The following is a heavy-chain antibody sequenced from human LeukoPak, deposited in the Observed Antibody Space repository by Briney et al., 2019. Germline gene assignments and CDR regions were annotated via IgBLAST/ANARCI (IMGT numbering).Heavy chain of an antibody. CDR3: ARDVGSSISH. CDR1: GYTFTSYY. D-gene: IGHD6-13*01. V-gene: IGHV1-69*13. J-gene: IGHJ4*02. CDR2: IIPIFGTA. Sequence: SVKVSCKASGYTFTSYYIDWVRQAPGQGLEWMGGIIPIFGTANYAQKFQGRVTITADESTSTAYMELSSLRSEDTAVYYCARDVGSSISHWGQGTLVTVSS.